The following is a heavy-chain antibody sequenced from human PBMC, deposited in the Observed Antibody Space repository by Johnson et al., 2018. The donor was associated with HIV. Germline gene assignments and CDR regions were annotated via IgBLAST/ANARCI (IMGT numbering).Heavy chain of an antibody. D-gene: IGHD4-17*01. J-gene: IGHJ3*02. CDR3: AKVDRPLRAGAFDI. CDR2: ISYDGRKD. Sequence: QVQLVESGGGLVQPGRSLRLSCAASGFTFSSYAMHWVRQAPGKGLEWVALISYDGRKDKYADYVKGRFTISRDNSKNTLYLQMNSLRAEDTAVYYCAKVDRPLRAGAFDIWGQGTMVTVSS. CDR1: GFTFSSYA. V-gene: IGHV3-30-3*01.